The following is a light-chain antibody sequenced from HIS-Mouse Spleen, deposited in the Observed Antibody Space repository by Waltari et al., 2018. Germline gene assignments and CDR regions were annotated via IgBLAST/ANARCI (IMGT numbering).Light chain of an antibody. J-gene: IGLJ2*01. CDR1: SSNIGSNT. CDR3: AAWDDSLNGVV. V-gene: IGLV1-44*01. CDR2: SNN. Sequence: QSVLTQPPSASGTPGQRVTIPCSGSSSNIGSNTVNWYQQPPGPAPKPLIYSNNQRPSGVPDRFSGSKSGTSASLAISGLQSEDEADYYCAAWDDSLNGVVFGGGTKLTVL.